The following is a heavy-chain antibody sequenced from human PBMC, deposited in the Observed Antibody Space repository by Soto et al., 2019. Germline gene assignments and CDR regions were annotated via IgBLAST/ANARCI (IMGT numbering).Heavy chain of an antibody. Sequence: PSETLSLTCTVSGGSIRSSSYYWGWIRQPPGKGPEWIGNIYYSGSTDYNLSLKSRVTISIDTSKNQFSLKLSSVTAADTAVYYCVRQSDTVVVVGANPREGWFDPWGQGTQVTVSS. D-gene: IGHD2-15*01. CDR3: VRQSDTVVVVGANPREGWFDP. CDR2: IYYSGST. V-gene: IGHV4-39*01. J-gene: IGHJ5*02. CDR1: GGSIRSSSYY.